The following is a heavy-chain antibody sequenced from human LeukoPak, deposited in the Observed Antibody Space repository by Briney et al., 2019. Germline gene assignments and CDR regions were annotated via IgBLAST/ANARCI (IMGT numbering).Heavy chain of an antibody. CDR1: GFTFSSYG. CDR3: AKDGGAPTTVVYYFDY. Sequence: GGSLRLSCAASGFTFSSYGMHWVRQAPGKGLEWVAVISYDGSNKYYADSVKGRFTISRDNSMNTLYLQMNSLRAEDTAVYYCAKDGGAPTTVVYYFDYWGQGTLVTVSS. V-gene: IGHV3-30*18. CDR2: ISYDGSNK. J-gene: IGHJ4*02. D-gene: IGHD4-11*01.